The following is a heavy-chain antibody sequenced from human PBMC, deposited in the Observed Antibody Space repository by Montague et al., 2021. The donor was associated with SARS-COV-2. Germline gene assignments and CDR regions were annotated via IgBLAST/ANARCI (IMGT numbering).Heavy chain of an antibody. CDR1: GYSISSGDY. J-gene: IGHJ5*02. CDR2: SYYSGST. CDR3: ARGRRYSSTWYGAFDP. Sequence: TLSLTCTVSGYSISSGDYWGWIRQHPVKGLEWIGYSYYSGSTYYNPSLKSRVSISVDTSKNQFSLKLSSVTAADTAVYYCARGRRYSSTWYGAFDPWGQGMQVTVSS. D-gene: IGHD6-13*01. V-gene: IGHV4-31*03.